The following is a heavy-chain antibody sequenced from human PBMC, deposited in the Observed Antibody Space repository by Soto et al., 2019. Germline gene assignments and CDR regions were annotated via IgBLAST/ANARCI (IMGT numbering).Heavy chain of an antibody. CDR3: ATGQNWGGAY. CDR1: GFTFSDND. CDR2: LAPAGNNI. J-gene: IGHJ4*02. V-gene: IGHV3-23*05. Sequence: EVQLLESGGSLVQPGGSLRLSCSASGFTFSDNDMIWFRQAPGKGLEFISSLAPAGNNIVYSDSVKGRFTISRDNSKNTLSLQINSLRVEDTAVYYCATGQNWGGAYWGQGTLVTVSS. D-gene: IGHD2-21*01.